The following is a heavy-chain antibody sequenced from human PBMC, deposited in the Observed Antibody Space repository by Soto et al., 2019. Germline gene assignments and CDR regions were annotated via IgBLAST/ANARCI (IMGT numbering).Heavy chain of an antibody. D-gene: IGHD2-21*02. CDR2: IIPIFGTA. CDR3: ATPFAYCGGDCSDPPYYYYCGMDV. Sequence: SVKVSCKASGGTFSSYAISWVRQAPGQGLEWMGGIIPIFGTANYAQKFQGRVTITADESTSTAYMELSSLRSEDTAVYYCATPFAYCGGDCSDPPYYYYCGMDVWGQGTTVTVSS. CDR1: GGTFSSYA. J-gene: IGHJ6*02. V-gene: IGHV1-69*13.